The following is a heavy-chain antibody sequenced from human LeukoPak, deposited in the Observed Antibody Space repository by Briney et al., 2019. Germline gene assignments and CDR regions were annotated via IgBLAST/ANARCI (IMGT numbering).Heavy chain of an antibody. Sequence: SETLSLTCTVSGGSISSYSWSWIRQPPGKGLEWIGYIYYSGSTNYNPSLKSRVTISVDTSKNQLSLKLSSVTAADTAVYYCARHQRGNSDAFDIWGQGTMVTVSS. CDR1: GGSISSYS. D-gene: IGHD4-23*01. CDR2: IYYSGST. CDR3: ARHQRGNSDAFDI. J-gene: IGHJ3*02. V-gene: IGHV4-59*01.